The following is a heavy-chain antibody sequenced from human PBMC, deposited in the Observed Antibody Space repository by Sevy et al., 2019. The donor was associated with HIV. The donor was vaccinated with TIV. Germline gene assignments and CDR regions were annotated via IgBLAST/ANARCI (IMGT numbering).Heavy chain of an antibody. V-gene: IGHV3-7*01. CDR3: ARDLLLGYCSGGSCHAKGY. CDR1: GFIFSSYW. D-gene: IGHD2-15*01. CDR2: IKQDGSEK. Sequence: EGSLRLSCAASGFIFSSYWMSWVRQAPGKGLEWVANIKQDGSEKYYVDSVKGRFTISRDNAKNSLYLQMNSLRAEDTAVYYCARDLLLGYCSGGSCHAKGYWGQGTLVTVSS. J-gene: IGHJ4*02.